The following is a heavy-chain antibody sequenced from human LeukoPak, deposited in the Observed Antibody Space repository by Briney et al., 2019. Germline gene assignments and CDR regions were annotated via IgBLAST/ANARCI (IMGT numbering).Heavy chain of an antibody. J-gene: IGHJ4*02. CDR1: GGSISSSSYY. V-gene: IGHV4-39*01. D-gene: IGHD6-19*01. Sequence: SETLSLTCTVSGGSISSSSYYWGWLRQPPGKGLEWIGSIYYSGSTYYNPSLKSRVTISVDTSKNQFSLKLSSVTAADTAVYYCARRSITVAGFDYWGQGTLVTVSS. CDR3: ARRSITVAGFDY. CDR2: IYYSGST.